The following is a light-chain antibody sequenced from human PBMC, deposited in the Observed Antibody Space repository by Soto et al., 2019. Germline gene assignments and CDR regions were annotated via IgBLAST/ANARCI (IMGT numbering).Light chain of an antibody. V-gene: IGKV3-20*01. Sequence: EMVMTQSPATLSVSPGERATLSCRASQSVSSNLAWYQQKPGQAPRLLIYGASSRATGIPDRFSGSGSGTDFTLTISRLEPEDFAVYYCQQYGSSITFGQGNRLEIK. J-gene: IGKJ5*01. CDR3: QQYGSSIT. CDR1: QSVSSN. CDR2: GAS.